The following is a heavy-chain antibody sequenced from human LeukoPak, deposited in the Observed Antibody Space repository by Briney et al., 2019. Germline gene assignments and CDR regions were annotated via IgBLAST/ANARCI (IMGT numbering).Heavy chain of an antibody. CDR2: IYYSGST. CDR1: GGSISSSSHY. J-gene: IGHJ5*02. CDR3: ARAVAANPTNNWFDP. Sequence: PSETLSLTCTVSGGSISSSSHYWSWIRQHPGKGLEWIGYIYYSGSTYYNPSLKSRVTISVDTSKNQFSLKLSSVTAADTAVYYCARAVAANPTNNWFDPWGQGTLVTVSS. D-gene: IGHD2-15*01. V-gene: IGHV4-31*02.